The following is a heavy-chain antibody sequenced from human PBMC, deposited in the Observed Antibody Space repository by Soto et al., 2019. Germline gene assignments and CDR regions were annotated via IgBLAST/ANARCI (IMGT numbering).Heavy chain of an antibody. CDR3: ARGPDYDFWSGYSLVS. V-gene: IGHV1-8*01. J-gene: IGHJ5*02. D-gene: IGHD3-3*01. CDR1: GYTFTSYD. Sequence: ASVKVSCKASGYTFTSYDINWVRQATGQGLEWMGWMNPNSGNTGYAQKFQGRVTMTRNTSISTAYMELSSLRSEDTAVYYCARGPDYDFWSGYSLVSWGQGTLVTVSS. CDR2: MNPNSGNT.